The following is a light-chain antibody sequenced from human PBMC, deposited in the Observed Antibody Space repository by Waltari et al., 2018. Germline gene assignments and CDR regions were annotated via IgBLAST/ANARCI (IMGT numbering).Light chain of an antibody. CDR1: SSDVGGYNY. J-gene: IGLJ1*01. CDR2: DVS. CDR3: CSYAGRYTYV. Sequence: QSALTQPRSVSGSPGQSVTISCTGPSSDVGGYNYVSWYQQPPGTAPKLMIYDVSKRPSGVPDRFSGSKSGDTASLTISGLRAEDEADYYCCSYAGRYTYVFGTGTKVTVL. V-gene: IGLV2-11*01.